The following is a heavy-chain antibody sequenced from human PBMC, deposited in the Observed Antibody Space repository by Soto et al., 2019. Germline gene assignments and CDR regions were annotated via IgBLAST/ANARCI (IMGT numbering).Heavy chain of an antibody. V-gene: IGHV4-34*01. D-gene: IGHD4-4*01. CDR2: INHSGST. J-gene: IGHJ5*02. CDR1: GGSFSGYY. Sequence: SETLSLTCAVYGGSFSGYYWSWIRQPPGKGLEWIGEINHSGSTNYNPSLKSRVTISVDTSKNQFSLKLSSVTAADTAVYYCARGRKSSYSRTTTGSYWFDPWGQGTLVTVSS. CDR3: ARGRKSSYSRTTTGSYWFDP.